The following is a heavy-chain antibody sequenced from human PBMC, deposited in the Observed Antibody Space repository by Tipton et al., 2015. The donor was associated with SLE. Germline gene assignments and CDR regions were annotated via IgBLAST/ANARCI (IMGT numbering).Heavy chain of an antibody. Sequence: LRLSCTVSGGSISSTGYYWGWIRQPPGKGLEWIGNVYYSGSTFYNPSLKSRVTVSVDTSENQFSLHLSSVTAADTAVYYCARGGGCSSTSCYRGNQRYYYYYMDVWGKGTTVTVSS. V-gene: IGHV4-39*07. J-gene: IGHJ6*03. CDR2: VYYSGST. D-gene: IGHD2-2*01. CDR3: ARGGGCSSTSCYRGNQRYYYYYMDV. CDR1: GGSISSTGYY.